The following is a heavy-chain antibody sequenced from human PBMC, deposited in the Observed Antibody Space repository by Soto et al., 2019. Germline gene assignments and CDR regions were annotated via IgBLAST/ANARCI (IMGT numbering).Heavy chain of an antibody. CDR2: IYYSGST. J-gene: IGHJ6*02. D-gene: IGHD1-1*01. Sequence: SETLSLTCTVSGGSVSSVSYYWGWVRQPPGKGLEWIGSIYYSGSTYYSPSLRSRVTVSVDTSKNQFSLKLNSLTAADTAVYYCARWPGPNLNFKNGYRMDVWGQGTTVTVSS. CDR3: ARWPGPNLNFKNGYRMDV. CDR1: GGSVSSVSYY. V-gene: IGHV4-39*01.